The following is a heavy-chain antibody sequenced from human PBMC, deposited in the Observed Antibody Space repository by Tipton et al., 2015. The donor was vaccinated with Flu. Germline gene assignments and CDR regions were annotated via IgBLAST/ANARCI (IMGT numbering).Heavy chain of an antibody. Sequence: TLSLTCIVSGGSVSMTTYYWGWIRQPPGKGLGWIGSIYFNGSTYYNPSLKSRVTISVDTSRNQFSLKLGSVTTADTAMYYCAREGRAPSGTSSGPWGQGTLVTVSS. CDR3: AREGRAPSGTSSGP. D-gene: IGHD1-26*01. J-gene: IGHJ5*02. CDR2: IYFNGST. CDR1: GGSVSMTTYY. V-gene: IGHV4-39*02.